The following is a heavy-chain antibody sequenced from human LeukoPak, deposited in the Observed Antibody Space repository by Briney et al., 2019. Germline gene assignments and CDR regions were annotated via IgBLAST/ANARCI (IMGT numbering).Heavy chain of an antibody. CDR1: GYTLTELS. V-gene: IGHV1-24*01. CDR2: FDPEDGET. J-gene: IGHJ4*02. CDR3: ATSRLHSRFGESPNDY. D-gene: IGHD3-10*01. Sequence: ASVTVSCKVSGYTLTELSMHWVRQAPGKGLEWMGGFDPEDGETIYAQKFQGRVTMTEDTSTDTAYMELSSLRSEDTAVYYCATSRLHSRFGESPNDYWGQGTLVTVSS.